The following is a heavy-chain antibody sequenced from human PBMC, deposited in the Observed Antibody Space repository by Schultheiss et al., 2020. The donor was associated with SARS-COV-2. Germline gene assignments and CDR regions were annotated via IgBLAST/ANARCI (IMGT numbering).Heavy chain of an antibody. V-gene: IGHV3-NL1*01. Sequence: GGSLRLSCAASGFTFSSYAMHWVRQAPGKGLEWVSGISWTSGSRGYADSVKGRFTISRDNAKNTLYLQMNSLRAEDTAVYYCARDLPAAGTYYGMDVWGQGTTVTVSS. CDR3: ARDLPAAGTYYGMDV. CDR2: ISWTSGSR. CDR1: GFTFSSYA. D-gene: IGHD6-13*01. J-gene: IGHJ6*02.